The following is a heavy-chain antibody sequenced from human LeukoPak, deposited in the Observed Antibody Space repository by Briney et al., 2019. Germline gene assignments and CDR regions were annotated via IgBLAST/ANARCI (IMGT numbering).Heavy chain of an antibody. V-gene: IGHV3-30*02. J-gene: IGHJ4*02. CDR3: AKVSHYYDSSGYVDY. Sequence: GGSLRLSCAASGFTFSSYGMHWVRQAPGKGLEWVAFIRYDGSNKYYADSVKGRFTISRDNSKNTLYLQMNSLRAEDTAVYYCAKVSHYYDSSGYVDYWGQGTLVTVSS. CDR1: GFTFSSYG. CDR2: IRYDGSNK. D-gene: IGHD3-22*01.